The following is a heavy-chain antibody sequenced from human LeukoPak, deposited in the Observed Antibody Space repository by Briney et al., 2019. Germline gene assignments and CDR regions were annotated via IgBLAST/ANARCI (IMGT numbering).Heavy chain of an antibody. CDR3: ARVSITGYYYYMDV. J-gene: IGHJ6*03. Sequence: PGGSLRLSCAASGFTFSSYWMSWVRLAPGKGLEWLSYITSSSNTIYYADSVKGRLTISRDNAQNSLYLQMNSLRAEDTAVYYCARVSITGYYYYMDVWGKGTTVTVSS. CDR1: GFTFSSYW. D-gene: IGHD5-24*01. V-gene: IGHV3-48*01. CDR2: ITSSSNTI.